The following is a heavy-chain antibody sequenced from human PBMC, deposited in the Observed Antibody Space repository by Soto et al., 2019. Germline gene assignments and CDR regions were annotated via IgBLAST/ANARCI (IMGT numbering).Heavy chain of an antibody. V-gene: IGHV1-18*01. D-gene: IGHD3-10*01. CDR2: ISAYNGNT. Sequence: ASVKVSCKASGYTFTSYGISWVRQAPGQGLEWMGWISAYNGNTNYAQKLQGRVTMTTDTSTSTAYMELRSLRSDDTAVYYCARDSRGGMVRGVKYEFGYWGQGTLVTVSS. CDR1: GYTFTSYG. J-gene: IGHJ4*02. CDR3: ARDSRGGMVRGVKYEFGY.